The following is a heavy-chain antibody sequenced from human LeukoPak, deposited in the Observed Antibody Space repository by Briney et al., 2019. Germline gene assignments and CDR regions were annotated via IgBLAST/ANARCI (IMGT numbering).Heavy chain of an antibody. V-gene: IGHV1-3*01. CDR3: ASTTSSGWHDGFDY. CDR1: GYTFSSFG. J-gene: IGHJ4*02. Sequence: ASVKVSCKASGYTFSSFGFSWVRQAPGQGLEWMGWINAGNGNTKYSQKFQGRVTITRDTSASTAYMELSSLRSEDTAVYYCASTTSSGWHDGFDYWGQGTLVTVSS. CDR2: INAGNGNT. D-gene: IGHD6-19*01.